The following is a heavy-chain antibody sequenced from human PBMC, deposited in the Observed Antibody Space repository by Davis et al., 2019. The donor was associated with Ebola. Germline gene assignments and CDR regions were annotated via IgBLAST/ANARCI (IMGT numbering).Heavy chain of an antibody. CDR1: GGSFNGYF. J-gene: IGHJ4*02. V-gene: IGHV4-34*01. Sequence: MPSETLSLTCAVYGGSFNGYFWSWIRQPPGKGLEWIGDINHSESTNYNPSLESRLTISVDTSKSQFSLKMTSVTAADSAVYYCARLADCGGDCYPFDYWGQGILVTVSS. D-gene: IGHD2-21*02. CDR2: INHSEST. CDR3: ARLADCGGDCYPFDY.